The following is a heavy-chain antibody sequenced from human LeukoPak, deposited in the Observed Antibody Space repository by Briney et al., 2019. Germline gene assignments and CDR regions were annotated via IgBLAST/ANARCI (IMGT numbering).Heavy chain of an antibody. CDR1: GFTFSSYA. Sequence: PGGSLRLSCAASGFTFSSYAMSWVRQAPGKGLEWVSAISGSGGSTYYADSVKGRFTISRDNSKHTLYLQMNSLRAEDTAVYYCAKDRPYYDSSGYSPLCDAFDIWGQGTMVTVSS. J-gene: IGHJ3*02. D-gene: IGHD3-22*01. CDR3: AKDRPYYDSSGYSPLCDAFDI. CDR2: ISGSGGST. V-gene: IGHV3-23*01.